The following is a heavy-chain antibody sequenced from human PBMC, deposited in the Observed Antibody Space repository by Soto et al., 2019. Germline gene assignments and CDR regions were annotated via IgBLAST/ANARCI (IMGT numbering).Heavy chain of an antibody. CDR2: INHSGST. J-gene: IGHJ4*02. V-gene: IGHV4-34*01. CDR1: GGSFSGYY. Sequence: SETLSLTCAVYGGSFSGYYWSWIRQPPGKGLEWIGEINHSGSTNYNPSLKSRVTISVDTSKNQFSLKLGSVTAADTAVYYCARGPRSSIAARHFDYWGQGTLVTVSS. CDR3: ARGPRSSIAARHFDY. D-gene: IGHD6-6*01.